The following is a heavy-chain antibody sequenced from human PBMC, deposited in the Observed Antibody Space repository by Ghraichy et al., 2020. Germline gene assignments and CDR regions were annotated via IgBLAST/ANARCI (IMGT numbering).Heavy chain of an antibody. CDR3: ARLPPQKYSSSNNNNWFDP. CDR2: INHSGST. CDR1: GGSFSGYY. J-gene: IGHJ5*02. V-gene: IGHV4-34*01. D-gene: IGHD6-13*01. Sequence: SQTLSLTCAVYGGSFSGYYWSWIRQPPGKGLEWIGEINHSGSTNYNPSLKSRVTISVDTSKNQFSLTLSSVTAADTAVYYCARLPPQKYSSSNNNNWFDPWGQGTLVTVSS.